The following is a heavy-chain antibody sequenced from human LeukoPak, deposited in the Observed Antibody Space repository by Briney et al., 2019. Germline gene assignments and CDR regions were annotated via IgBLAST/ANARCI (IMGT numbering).Heavy chain of an antibody. CDR3: ARDSYVWGSYRLEPLDAFDI. D-gene: IGHD3-16*02. J-gene: IGHJ3*02. Sequence: SETLSLTCTVSGGSISSYYWSWIRQPAGKGLEWIGRIYTSGSTNHNPSLKSRVTMSVDTSKNQFSLKLSSVTAADTAVYYCARDSYVWGSYRLEPLDAFDIWGQGTMVTVSS. CDR2: IYTSGST. CDR1: GGSISSYY. V-gene: IGHV4-4*07.